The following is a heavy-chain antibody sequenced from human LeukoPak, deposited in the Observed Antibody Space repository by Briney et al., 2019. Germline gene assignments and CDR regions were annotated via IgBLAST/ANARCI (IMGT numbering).Heavy chain of an antibody. CDR1: GGSISSYY. CDR3: ARTTRSTIIVMVFAY. Sequence: SETLSLTCTVSGGSISSYYWSWIRQPPGKGLEWIGYVYYSGSTNYNPSLKSRFTISVDTSKNQFSLRLNSVTAAITAVYYCARTTRSTIIVMVFAYWGQATLVTVSS. CDR2: VYYSGST. J-gene: IGHJ4*02. D-gene: IGHD3-22*01. V-gene: IGHV4-59*01.